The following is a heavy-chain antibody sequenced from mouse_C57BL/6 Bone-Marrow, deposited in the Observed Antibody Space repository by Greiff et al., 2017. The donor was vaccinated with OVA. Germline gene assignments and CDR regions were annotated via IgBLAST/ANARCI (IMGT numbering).Heavy chain of an antibody. CDR1: GYTFTSYW. D-gene: IGHD2-5*01. V-gene: IGHV1-55*01. Sequence: QVQLQQPGAELVKPGASVKMSCKASGYTFTSYWITWVKQRPGQGLEWIGDIYPGSGSTNYNEKFKSKATLTVDTSSSTAYMQLSSLTSEDSAVYYCARRYSNYGYAMDDWGQGTSVTVSS. CDR3: ARRYSNYGYAMDD. CDR2: IYPGSGST. J-gene: IGHJ4*01.